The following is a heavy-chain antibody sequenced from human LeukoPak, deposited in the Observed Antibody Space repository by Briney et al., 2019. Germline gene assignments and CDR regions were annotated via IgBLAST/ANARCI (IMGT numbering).Heavy chain of an antibody. CDR1: GFSVSTSF. V-gene: IGHV3-53*01. J-gene: IGHJ3*02. Sequence: GGSLRLSCASSGFSVSTSFMNWVRQAPGKGLEWVSVIYANNQTYYADAVKGRFTIARDNSKRTVYLHMSELRAEDTGIYYSARTEEQVGDAFDIWGQGTVVTVSS. CDR2: IYANNQT. CDR3: ARTEEQVGDAFDI. D-gene: IGHD1/OR15-1a*01.